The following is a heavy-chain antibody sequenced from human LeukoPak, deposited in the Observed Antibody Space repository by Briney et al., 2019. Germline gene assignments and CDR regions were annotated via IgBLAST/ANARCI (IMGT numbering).Heavy chain of an antibody. V-gene: IGHV3-48*01. CDR1: GFTSDDYG. D-gene: IGHD6-13*01. Sequence: PGGSLRLSCAASGFTSDDYGMNWVRQAPGKGLEWVSYISSSSSTIYYADSVKGRFTISRDNAKNSLYLQMNSLRAEDTAVYYCARDLNLYSSSWYVVLDYWGQGTLVTVSS. CDR2: ISSSSSTI. CDR3: ARDLNLYSSSWYVVLDY. J-gene: IGHJ4*02.